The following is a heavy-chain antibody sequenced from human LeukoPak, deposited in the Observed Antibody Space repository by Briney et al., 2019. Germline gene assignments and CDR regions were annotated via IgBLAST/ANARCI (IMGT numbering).Heavy chain of an antibody. Sequence: PSETLSLTCTVSGGSIRNYIWSWIRQPPGRGLEWIGYVSYSGSTTYNPSLKSRVTISVDTSKNHFSLKLSSVTAADTAVYYCASLSRVAGTFSEFLFWGQGTLVTVSS. V-gene: IGHV4-59*01. J-gene: IGHJ4*02. CDR3: ASLSRVAGTFSEFLF. CDR2: VSYSGST. CDR1: GGSIRNYI. D-gene: IGHD1-7*01.